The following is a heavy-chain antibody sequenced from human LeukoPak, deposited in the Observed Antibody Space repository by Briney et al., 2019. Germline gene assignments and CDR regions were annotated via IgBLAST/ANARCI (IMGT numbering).Heavy chain of an antibody. CDR3: ARSPSRVRGVDYYGMDV. Sequence: SQTLSLTCAISRDSVSSNSAAWNWIRQSPSRGLEWLGRTYYRSKWYNDYAVSVKSRITINPDTAKNQFSLQLNSVTPEDTAVYYCARSPSRVRGVDYYGMDVWGQGTMVTLSS. J-gene: IGHJ6*02. CDR1: RDSVSSNSAA. CDR2: TYYRSKWYN. V-gene: IGHV6-1*01. D-gene: IGHD3-10*01.